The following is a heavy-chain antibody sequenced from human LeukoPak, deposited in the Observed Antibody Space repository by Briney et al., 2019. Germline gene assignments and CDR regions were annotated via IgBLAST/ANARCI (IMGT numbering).Heavy chain of an antibody. D-gene: IGHD6-19*01. V-gene: IGHV3-23*01. CDR1: GFTFSSYA. CDR2: ISGSGDTT. Sequence: PGGSLRLSCAASGFTFSSYAMNWVRQAPGKGLEWVSAISGSGDTTHYTDSVKGRFTISRDNSKNTLSLQMNSLRAEDTAVYYCAKETTLRISSAWYQALDYWGQGTLVTVSS. J-gene: IGHJ4*02. CDR3: AKETTLRISSAWYQALDY.